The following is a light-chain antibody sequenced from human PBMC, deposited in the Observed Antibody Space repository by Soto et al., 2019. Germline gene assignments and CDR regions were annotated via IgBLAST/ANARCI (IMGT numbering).Light chain of an antibody. J-gene: IGKJ4*01. CDR1: QSISSSH. CDR2: GAS. Sequence: EIVLTQSPGTLSLSPGERATLSCRASQSISSSHLAWYQQKPGQAPRLLIYGASSRAIGIPDRFSGSGSGTDFTLTISRLEPEDFALYLCQHYDNSPVAFGGGTKVEIK. CDR3: QHYDNSPVA. V-gene: IGKV3-20*01.